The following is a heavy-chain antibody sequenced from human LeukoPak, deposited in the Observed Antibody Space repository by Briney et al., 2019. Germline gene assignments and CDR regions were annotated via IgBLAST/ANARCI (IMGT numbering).Heavy chain of an antibody. CDR1: GFTFSSYE. V-gene: IGHV3-48*03. J-gene: IGHJ4*02. Sequence: GGSLRLSCAASGFTFSSYEMNWVRQAPGKGLEWVSYISSSGSTIYYADSVKGRFTISRDNAKNSLYLQMNSLRAEDTAVYYCARVGGGYYDFWSGYYRLTEFFDYWGQGTLVTVSS. D-gene: IGHD3-3*01. CDR2: ISSSGSTI. CDR3: ARVGGGYYDFWSGYYRLTEFFDY.